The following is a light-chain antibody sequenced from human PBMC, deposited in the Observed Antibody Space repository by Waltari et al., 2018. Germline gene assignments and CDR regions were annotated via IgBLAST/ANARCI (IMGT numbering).Light chain of an antibody. CDR2: ANT. CDR1: TSNTGAGYS. CDR3: QSYDKILSAWV. Sequence: QSVLTQPPSVSVAPAQRVTVSRPGSTSNTGAGYSGRGYQQFPGRAPHLVIYANTYRPSGVPDRFSATKSGSSASLAITGLQAEDEADYYCQSYDKILSAWVFGGGTKLTVL. J-gene: IGLJ3*02. V-gene: IGLV1-40*01.